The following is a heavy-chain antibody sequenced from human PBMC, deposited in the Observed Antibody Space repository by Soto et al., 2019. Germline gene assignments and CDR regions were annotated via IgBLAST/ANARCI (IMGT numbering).Heavy chain of an antibody. Sequence: GGSLRLSCAASGFTFSSYGMHWVRQAPGKGLEWVAVISYDGSNKYYADSVKGRFTISRDNSKNTLYLQMNSLRAEDTAVYYCAKDGVYSSGLDYWGQGTLVTVSS. D-gene: IGHD6-19*01. V-gene: IGHV3-30*18. CDR1: GFTFSSYG. J-gene: IGHJ4*02. CDR3: AKDGVYSSGLDY. CDR2: ISYDGSNK.